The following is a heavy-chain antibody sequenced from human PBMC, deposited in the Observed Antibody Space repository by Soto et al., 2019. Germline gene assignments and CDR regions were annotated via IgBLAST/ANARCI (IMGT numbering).Heavy chain of an antibody. J-gene: IGHJ4*02. Sequence: GGSLRLSCAASGFTFSSYGMHWVRQAPGKGLEWVAVIWYDGSNKYYADSVKGRFTISRDNSKNTLYLQMNSLRAEDTAVYYCAREPYYDSSGYLSSAFDYWGQGTLVTVSS. V-gene: IGHV3-33*01. CDR1: GFTFSSYG. CDR2: IWYDGSNK. CDR3: AREPYYDSSGYLSSAFDY. D-gene: IGHD3-22*01.